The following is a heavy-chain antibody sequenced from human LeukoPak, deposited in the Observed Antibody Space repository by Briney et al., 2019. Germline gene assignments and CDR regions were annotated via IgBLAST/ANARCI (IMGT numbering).Heavy chain of an antibody. Sequence: PSQTLSLTCTVSGGSISSGSYYWSWIRQPAGKGLEWIGRIYTSGSTNYNPSLKSRVAISVDTSKNQFSLKLSSVTAADTAVYYCARSRYSSGTYYFDYWGQGTLVTVSS. J-gene: IGHJ4*02. CDR1: GGSISSGSYY. CDR2: IYTSGST. CDR3: ARSRYSSGTYYFDY. D-gene: IGHD3-10*01. V-gene: IGHV4-61*02.